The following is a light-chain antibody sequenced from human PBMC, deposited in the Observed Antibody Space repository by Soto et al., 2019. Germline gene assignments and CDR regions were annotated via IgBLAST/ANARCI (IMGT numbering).Light chain of an antibody. Sequence: EIVLTQSPATLSLSPGERATLSCRASQRISSYLAWYQQKPGQAPRLFIYDASNRATGIPARFSGSGSGTDFTLTISSLEPEDSAIYYCQQRTNWPPWTFGQGTKVDI. V-gene: IGKV3-11*01. CDR3: QQRTNWPPWT. CDR2: DAS. J-gene: IGKJ1*01. CDR1: QRISSY.